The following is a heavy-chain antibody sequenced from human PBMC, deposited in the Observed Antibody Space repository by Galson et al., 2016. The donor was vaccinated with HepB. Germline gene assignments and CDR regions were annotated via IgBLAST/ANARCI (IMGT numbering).Heavy chain of an antibody. CDR2: IRSNGNT. Sequence: ETLSLTCTVSGGSISEYYWNWIRQPPGKGLEWIAYIRSNGNTNYNPSLKSRVTISVDPSKNQFSLELRSLTAADTAVYYCARLRGYDLDYWGQGTLVTISS. D-gene: IGHD5-12*01. CDR3: ARLRGYDLDY. CDR1: GGSISEYY. J-gene: IGHJ4*02. V-gene: IGHV4-59*01.